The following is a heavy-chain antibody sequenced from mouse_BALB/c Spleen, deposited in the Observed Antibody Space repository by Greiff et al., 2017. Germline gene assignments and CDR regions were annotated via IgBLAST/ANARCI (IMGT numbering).Heavy chain of an antibody. V-gene: IGHV14-3*02. J-gene: IGHJ3*01. Sequence: EVKLMESGAELVKPGASVKLSCTASGFNIKDTYMHWVKQRPEQGLEWIGRIDPANGNTKYDPKFQGKATITADTSSNTAYLQLSSLTSEDTAVYYCAREVTTVVASRAYWGQGTLVTVSA. CDR2: IDPANGNT. D-gene: IGHD1-1*01. CDR3: AREVTTVVASRAY. CDR1: GFNIKDTY.